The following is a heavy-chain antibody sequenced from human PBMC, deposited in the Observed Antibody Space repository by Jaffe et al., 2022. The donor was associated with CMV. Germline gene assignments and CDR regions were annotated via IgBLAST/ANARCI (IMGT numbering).Heavy chain of an antibody. Sequence: QVQLVQSGAEVKKPGASVKVSCKASGYTFTSYAMHWVRQAPGQRLEWMGWINAGNGNTKYSQKFQGRVTITRDTSASTAYMELSSLRSEDTAVYYCARGVSLGWYVLDYWGQGTLVTVSS. CDR2: INAGNGNT. CDR3: ARGVSLGWYVLDY. J-gene: IGHJ4*02. V-gene: IGHV1-3*01. D-gene: IGHD6-19*01. CDR1: GYTFTSYA.